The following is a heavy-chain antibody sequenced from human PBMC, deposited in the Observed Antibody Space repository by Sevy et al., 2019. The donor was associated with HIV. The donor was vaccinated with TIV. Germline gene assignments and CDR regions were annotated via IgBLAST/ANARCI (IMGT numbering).Heavy chain of an antibody. V-gene: IGHV3-7*01. CDR1: GFTFSSYW. CDR2: IKQDMSEK. D-gene: IGHD3-22*01. J-gene: IGHJ4*02. CDR3: ARAQQVTMLVVIGGLYFDF. Sequence: GGSLRLSCAASGFTFSSYWMTWVRQAPGKGLEWVANIKQDMSEKYYADSVKGRFHISRDKARNSLYLQMESLRAEDTAVYYCARAQQVTMLVVIGGLYFDFWGQGTLVTVSS.